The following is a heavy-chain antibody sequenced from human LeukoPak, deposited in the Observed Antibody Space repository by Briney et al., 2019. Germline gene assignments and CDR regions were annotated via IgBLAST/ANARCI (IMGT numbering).Heavy chain of an antibody. CDR1: GGSLSSGDYY. D-gene: IGHD2-8*01. CDR3: ARSPSIVLMVYAIPPGFDP. V-gene: IGHV4-30-4*01. Sequence: SQTLSLTCTVSGGSLSSGDYYWSWIRQPPGKGLEWLGYIYYSGSTYYNPSLKSRVTISVDTSKNQFSLKLSSVTAADTAVYYCARSPSIVLMVYAIPPGFDPWGQGTLVTVSS. CDR2: IYYSGST. J-gene: IGHJ5*02.